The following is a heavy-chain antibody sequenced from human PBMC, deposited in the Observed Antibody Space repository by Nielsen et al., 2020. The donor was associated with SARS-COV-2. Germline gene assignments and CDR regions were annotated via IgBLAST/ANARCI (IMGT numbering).Heavy chain of an antibody. CDR3: AKDLVVPAAINGY. J-gene: IGHJ4*02. D-gene: IGHD2-2*01. V-gene: IGHV3-23*01. CDR1: GFTFSSYA. Sequence: GESLKISCAASGFTFSSYAMSWVRQAPGKGLEWVSAISGSGGSTYYADSVKGRFTISRDNSKNTLYLQMNSLRAEDTAVYYCAKDLVVPAAINGYWDQGTLVTVSS. CDR2: ISGSGGST.